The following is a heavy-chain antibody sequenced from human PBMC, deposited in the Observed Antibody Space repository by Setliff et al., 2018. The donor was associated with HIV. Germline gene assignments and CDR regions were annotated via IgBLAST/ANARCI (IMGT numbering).Heavy chain of an antibody. D-gene: IGHD3-16*01. CDR2: IIPIFGTA. V-gene: IGHV1-69*13. CDR3: ASYEREGFDY. CDR1: GGTFSGYA. J-gene: IGHJ4*02. Sequence: SVKVSCKASGGTFSGYALTWVRQAPGQGLEWMGGIIPIFGTANYAQKFQGRLTITADASTRTAYMELSSLRSDDTAVYYCASYEREGFDYWGQGTLVTVSS.